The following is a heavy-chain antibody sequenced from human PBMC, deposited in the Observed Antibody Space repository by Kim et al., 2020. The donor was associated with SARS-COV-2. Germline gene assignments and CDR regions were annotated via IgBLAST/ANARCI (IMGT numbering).Heavy chain of an antibody. V-gene: IGHV3-30*02. CDR3: AKAGLPGWGYYYYMDV. D-gene: IGHD7-27*01. J-gene: IGHJ6*03. Sequence: SVKGRFTISRDNSKNTLYLQMNSLRAEDTAVYYCAKAGLPGWGYYYYMDVWGKGTTVTVSS.